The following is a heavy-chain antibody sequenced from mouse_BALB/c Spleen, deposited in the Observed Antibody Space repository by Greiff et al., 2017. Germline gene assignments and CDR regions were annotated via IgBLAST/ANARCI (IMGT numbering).Heavy chain of an antibody. Sequence: LQQPGSELVRPGASVKLSCKASGYTFTSYWMHWVKQRPGQGLEWIGNIYPGSGSTNYDEKFKSKATLTVDTSSSTAYMQLSSLTSEDSAVYYCTRPNWGFDYWGQGTTLTVSS. V-gene: IGHV1S22*01. D-gene: IGHD4-1*01. CDR1: GYTFTSYW. CDR2: IYPGSGST. J-gene: IGHJ2*01. CDR3: TRPNWGFDY.